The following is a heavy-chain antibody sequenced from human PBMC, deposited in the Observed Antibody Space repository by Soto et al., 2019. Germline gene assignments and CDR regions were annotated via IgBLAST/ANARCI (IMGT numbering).Heavy chain of an antibody. CDR2: ISAYNGNT. CDR1: GYTFTSYG. D-gene: IGHD3-22*01. V-gene: IGHV1-18*01. J-gene: IGHJ4*02. CDR3: VREGTTYYDSSGYYCNLDY. Sequence: ASVKVSCKASGYTFTSYGISWVRQAPGQGLEWMGWISAYNGNTNYAQKLQGRVTMTTDTSTSTAYMELRSLRSDDTAVYYCVREGTTYYDSSGYYCNLDYWGQGTLVTVSS.